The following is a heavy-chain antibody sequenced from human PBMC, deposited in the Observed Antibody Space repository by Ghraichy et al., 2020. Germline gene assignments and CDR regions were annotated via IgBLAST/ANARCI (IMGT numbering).Heavy chain of an antibody. J-gene: IGHJ4*02. D-gene: IGHD1-26*01. CDR1: GFTFSSYA. CDR3: AKPTGRWELPHYYFDY. V-gene: IGHV3-23*01. Sequence: GGSLRLSCAASGFTFSSYAMSWVRQAPGKGLEWVSAISGSGGSTYYADSVKGRFTISRDNSKNTLYLQMNSLRAEDTAVYYCAKPTGRWELPHYYFDYWGQGTLVTVSS. CDR2: ISGSGGST.